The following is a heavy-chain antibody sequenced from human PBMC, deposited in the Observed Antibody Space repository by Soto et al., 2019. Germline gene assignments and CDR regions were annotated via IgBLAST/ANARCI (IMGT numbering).Heavy chain of an antibody. D-gene: IGHD6-13*01. CDR2: ISSSSSYT. CDR3: ARIIAAAGGRRYFDL. CDR1: GFTFSDYY. J-gene: IGHJ2*01. Sequence: QVQLVESGGGLVKPGGSLRLSCAASGFTFSDYYMSWIRQAPGKGLEWVSYISSSSSYTNYADSVKGRFTISRDNAKNSLYLQMNSVRAEDTAVYYCARIIAAAGGRRYFDLWGRGTLVTVSS. V-gene: IGHV3-11*05.